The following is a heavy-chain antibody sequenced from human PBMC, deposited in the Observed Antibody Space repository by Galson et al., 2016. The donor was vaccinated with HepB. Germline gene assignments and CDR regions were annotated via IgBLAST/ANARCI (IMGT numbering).Heavy chain of an antibody. CDR2: IWFDGSNK. Sequence: SLRLSCAASGFTFSSYGIHWVRQAPGKGLEWVAIIWFDGSNKYYVDSVKGRFTISRDNSKNTVDLQMDSLRVEDTAVYYCAKTIAMHGTGWREVDSWGQGTLVTVSS. CDR3: AKTIAMHGTGWREVDS. CDR1: GFTFSSYG. V-gene: IGHV3-30*02. J-gene: IGHJ4*02. D-gene: IGHD4/OR15-4a*01.